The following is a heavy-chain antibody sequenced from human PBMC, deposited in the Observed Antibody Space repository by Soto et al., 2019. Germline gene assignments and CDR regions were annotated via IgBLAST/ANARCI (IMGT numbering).Heavy chain of an antibody. Sequence: HGETVKISCKGSGYSFTSYCIGWVRQMPGKGLEWMGIIYPGDSDTRYSPSFQGQVTISADKSISTAYLQWSSLKASDTAMYYCPRFLPTGYEDGIDVWGQGPTVPVYS. J-gene: IGHJ6*02. CDR2: IYPGDSDT. CDR1: GYSFTSYC. CDR3: PRFLPTGYEDGIDV. V-gene: IGHV5-51*01. D-gene: IGHD3-9*01.